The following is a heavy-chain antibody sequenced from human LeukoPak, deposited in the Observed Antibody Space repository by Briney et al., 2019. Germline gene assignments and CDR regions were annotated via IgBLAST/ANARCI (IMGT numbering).Heavy chain of an antibody. Sequence: PSETLSLTCIVSGSSISSGYYWGWIRQPPGKGLEWIGSSYHSGTTYYNPSLKSRVTISVDTSKNQFSLRLSSVTAADTAVYYCAKDGSLADDAFDIWGQGTMVTVSS. J-gene: IGHJ3*02. D-gene: IGHD2-2*03. CDR2: SYHSGTT. V-gene: IGHV4-38-2*02. CDR3: AKDGSLADDAFDI. CDR1: GSSISSGYY.